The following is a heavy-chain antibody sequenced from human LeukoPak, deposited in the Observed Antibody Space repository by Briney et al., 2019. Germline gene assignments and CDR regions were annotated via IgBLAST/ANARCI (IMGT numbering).Heavy chain of an antibody. Sequence: SETLSLTCTASGGSISSYYWSWIRQPPGKGLEWIGYIYYSGSTNYNPSLKSRVTISVDTSKNQFSLKLSSVTAADTAVYYCARASYCGGDCYLIDAFDIWGQGTMVTVSS. CDR3: ARASYCGGDCYLIDAFDI. J-gene: IGHJ3*02. CDR2: IYYSGST. D-gene: IGHD2-21*01. CDR1: GGSISSYY. V-gene: IGHV4-59*01.